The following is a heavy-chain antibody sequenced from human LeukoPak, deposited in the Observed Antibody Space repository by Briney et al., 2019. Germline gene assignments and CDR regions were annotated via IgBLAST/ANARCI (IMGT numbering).Heavy chain of an antibody. CDR1: GGSISSGDYY. CDR3: GRQMILGAVIIPIFDY. V-gene: IGHV4-30-4*01. D-gene: IGHD3-3*01. J-gene: IGHJ4*02. CDR2: IYYSGST. Sequence: PSQTLSLTCTVPGGSISSGDYYWSRMRQPPGKGLEWTGCIYYSGSTYYNPSLKSRVTIVVDTSKSHFSLKLSSVTAADTSVYYCGRQMILGAVIIPIFDYWGQGALVTVSS.